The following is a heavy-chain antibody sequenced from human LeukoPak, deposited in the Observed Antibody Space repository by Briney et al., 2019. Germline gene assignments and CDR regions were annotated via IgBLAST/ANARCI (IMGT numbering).Heavy chain of an antibody. CDR2: INHSGST. CDR3: ASRDTATGLD. V-gene: IGHV4-34*01. Sequence: PGGSLRLSCAASGFTFTSYAMSWIRQPPGKGLEWIGEINHSGSTNYNPSLKSRVTISVDTSKNQFSLKLSSVTAADTAVYYCASRDTATGLDWGQGTLVTVSS. D-gene: IGHD5-18*01. CDR1: GFTFTSYA. J-gene: IGHJ4*02.